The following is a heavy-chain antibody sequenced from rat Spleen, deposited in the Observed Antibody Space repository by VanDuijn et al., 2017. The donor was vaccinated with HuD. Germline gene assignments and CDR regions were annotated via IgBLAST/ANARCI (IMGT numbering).Heavy chain of an antibody. Sequence: EVQLVESGGGLVQPGRSLKLSCAASGFTYSNYVMAWVRLGPTEGLEWVASISHTGGNTYYPDSVKGRFTISRDNAKSTLYLQMNSLRSEDTATYYCTRDLIYNNFDYWGQGVMVTVSS. CDR2: ISHTGGNT. CDR3: TRDLIYNNFDY. D-gene: IGHD1-10*01. J-gene: IGHJ2*01. CDR1: GFTYSNYV. V-gene: IGHV5S23*01.